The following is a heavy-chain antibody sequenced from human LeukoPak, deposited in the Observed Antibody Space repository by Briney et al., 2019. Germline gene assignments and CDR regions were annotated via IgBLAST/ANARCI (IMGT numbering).Heavy chain of an antibody. Sequence: KASETLSLTCTVSGDSISSYYLTWMRQPPGKGLEWIGYIYYSGSTYYNPSLKSRVTISVDTSKTQFSLKVNSVTAADTAVYYCARYIPRDGYNYGAFDIWGQGTMVTVSS. D-gene: IGHD5-24*01. J-gene: IGHJ3*02. V-gene: IGHV4-59*01. CDR1: GDSISSYY. CDR3: ARYIPRDGYNYGAFDI. CDR2: IYYSGST.